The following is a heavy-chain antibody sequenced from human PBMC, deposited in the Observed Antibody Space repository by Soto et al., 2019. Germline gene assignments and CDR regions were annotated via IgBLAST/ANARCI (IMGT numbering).Heavy chain of an antibody. D-gene: IGHD5-12*01. CDR3: ARAPGYSGYDALDY. CDR1: GYTFSTYA. J-gene: IGHJ4*02. V-gene: IGHV3-64*01. CDR2: INSNGGST. Sequence: EVQLVESGGGLVQPGGFLRLSCAASGYTFSTYAMHWVRQAPGKGLEYVSVINSNGGSTFYANSVKGRFTISRDNSKNTLYLQMGSLRVEDTGVYYCARAPGYSGYDALDYWGQGTLVTVSS.